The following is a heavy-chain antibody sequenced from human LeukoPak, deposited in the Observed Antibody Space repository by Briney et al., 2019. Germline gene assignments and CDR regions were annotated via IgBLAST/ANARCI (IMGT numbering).Heavy chain of an antibody. CDR2: INHSGST. D-gene: IGHD6-19*01. CDR1: GYSISSGYY. CDR3: ARISSGWRFDY. V-gene: IGHV4-38-2*02. Sequence: SETLSLTCTVSGYSISSGYYWGWIRQPPGKGLEWIGEINHSGSTNYNPSLKSRVTISVDTSKNQFSLKLSSVTAADTAVYYCARISSGWRFDYWGQGTLVTVSS. J-gene: IGHJ4*02.